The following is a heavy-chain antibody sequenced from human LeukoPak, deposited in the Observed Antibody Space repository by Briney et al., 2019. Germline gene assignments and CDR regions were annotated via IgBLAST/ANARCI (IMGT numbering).Heavy chain of an antibody. CDR3: AGSGYSSDRLDY. CDR2: ICYSENT. CDR1: GGFINSYY. V-gene: IGHV4-59*07. Sequence: SDTLSLTCTVSGGFINSYYWSWLRQPPGKGLEWLGYICYSENTSYNRSLKSRVIMSLDTSNNQYSLKLSSVTAADTAVSYCAGSGYSSDRLDYWGQGTLVSVST. J-gene: IGHJ4*02. D-gene: IGHD6-19*01.